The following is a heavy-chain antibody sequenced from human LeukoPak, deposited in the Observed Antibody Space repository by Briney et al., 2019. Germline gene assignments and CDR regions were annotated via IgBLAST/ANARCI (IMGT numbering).Heavy chain of an antibody. Sequence: GGSLRLSCAASGFTFSSYGMHWVRQAPGKGLEWVAFIRYAGSNKYYADSVKGRFTISRDNSKNTLYLQMNSLRAEDTAVYYCAKASPPQYDFWSGYYSGYWGQGTLVTVSS. V-gene: IGHV3-30*02. CDR3: AKASPPQYDFWSGYYSGY. CDR1: GFTFSSYG. J-gene: IGHJ4*02. CDR2: IRYAGSNK. D-gene: IGHD3-3*01.